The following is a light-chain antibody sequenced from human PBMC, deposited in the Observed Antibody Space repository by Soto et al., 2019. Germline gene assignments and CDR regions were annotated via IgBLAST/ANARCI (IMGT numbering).Light chain of an antibody. Sequence: DIQMTQSPSSLSASVGDRVTITCLASQDIRNDLGWYQQKPGKAPKRLIYAASSLQSGVPSRFIGSGSGTEFTLTISSLQPEECATCFCLQLNDYPPTFGQGTKVEI. V-gene: IGKV1-17*01. CDR3: LQLNDYPPT. CDR2: AAS. J-gene: IGKJ1*01. CDR1: QDIRND.